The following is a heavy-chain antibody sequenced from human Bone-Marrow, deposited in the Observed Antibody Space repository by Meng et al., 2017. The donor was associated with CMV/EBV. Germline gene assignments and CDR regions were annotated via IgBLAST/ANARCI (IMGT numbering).Heavy chain of an antibody. CDR3: ARFYDFWSGYYWGWLDP. CDR1: GDSISGSTYY. J-gene: IGHJ5*02. D-gene: IGHD3-3*01. Sequence: SETLSLTCALPGDSISGSTYYWGWIRQPPGKGLEWIGSVYYTGRAYYNPSLKSRITISVDTSKNQFSLKLSSVTAADTAVYYCARFYDFWSGYYWGWLDPWGQGTLVTVSS. CDR2: VYYTGRA. V-gene: IGHV4-39*07.